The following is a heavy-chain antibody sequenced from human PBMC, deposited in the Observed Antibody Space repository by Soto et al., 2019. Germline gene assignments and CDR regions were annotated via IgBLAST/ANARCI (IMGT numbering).Heavy chain of an antibody. D-gene: IGHD5-18*01. Sequence: QLQLQESGPGLVKPSETLSLTCTVSGGSISSSSYYWGWIRQPPGKGLEWIGSIYYSGSTYYNPSLKSRVTISVDTSKNQFTLKLSSVTAADTAVYYCARRRRGYSYGSGGSGSYWYFDLWGRGTLVTVSS. CDR1: GGSISSSSYY. J-gene: IGHJ2*01. CDR2: IYYSGST. CDR3: ARRRRGYSYGSGGSGSYWYFDL. V-gene: IGHV4-39*01.